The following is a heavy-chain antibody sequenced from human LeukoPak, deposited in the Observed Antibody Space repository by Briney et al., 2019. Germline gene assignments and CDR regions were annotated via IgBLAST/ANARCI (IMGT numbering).Heavy chain of an antibody. CDR1: GYTFTCYY. V-gene: IGHV1-2*02. D-gene: IGHD2-2*01. Sequence: ASVKVSCKASGYTFTCYYMHWVRQAPGQGLEWMGWINPNSGGTNYAQKFQGRVTMTRDTSISTAYMELSRLRSDDTAVYYCARDFGTTYGRSWYQLPYSKDYYYYYMDVWGKGTTVTISS. CDR2: INPNSGGT. CDR3: ARDFGTTYGRSWYQLPYSKDYYYYYMDV. J-gene: IGHJ6*03.